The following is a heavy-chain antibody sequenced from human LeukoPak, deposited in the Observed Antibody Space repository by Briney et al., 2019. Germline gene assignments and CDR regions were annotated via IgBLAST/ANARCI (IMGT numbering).Heavy chain of an antibody. Sequence: GRSLRLSCAASGFTFDDYAMHWVRQAPGKGLEWVSGISWNSGSIGYADSVKGRFSISRESAKNSLYLQMNSLRAEDTALYYCAKDRQYYYDSSGYHRGAFDIWGQGTMVTVSS. CDR1: GFTFDDYA. D-gene: IGHD3-22*01. V-gene: IGHV3-9*01. CDR2: ISWNSGSI. J-gene: IGHJ3*02. CDR3: AKDRQYYYDSSGYHRGAFDI.